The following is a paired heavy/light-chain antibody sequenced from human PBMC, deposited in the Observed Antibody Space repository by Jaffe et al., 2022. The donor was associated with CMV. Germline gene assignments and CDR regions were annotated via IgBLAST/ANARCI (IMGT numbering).Light chain of an antibody. CDR3: QQSYSTPLYT. Sequence: DIQMTQSPSSLSASVGDRVTITCRASQTISTYLNWYQQRPGKAPKLLVFAASSLQSGVPSRFSGSGSGTDFTLTISSLQPEDFATYYCQQSYSTPLYTFGQGTKLEIK. J-gene: IGKJ2*01. CDR2: AAS. CDR1: QTISTY. V-gene: IGKV1-39*01.
Heavy chain of an antibody. CDR2: TYYGSKWYN. CDR1: GDSVSSNSAA. CDR3: VRAAHPDTALAHFDY. V-gene: IGHV6-1*01. D-gene: IGHD5-18*01. Sequence: QVQLQQSGPGLVKPSQTLSLTCAISGDSVSSNSAAWNWIRQSPSRGLEWLGRTYYGSKWYNDYAVYVKSRITINPDTSKNQVSLQLNSVTPEDTAVYYCVRAAHPDTALAHFDYWGQGTLVTVSS. J-gene: IGHJ4*02.